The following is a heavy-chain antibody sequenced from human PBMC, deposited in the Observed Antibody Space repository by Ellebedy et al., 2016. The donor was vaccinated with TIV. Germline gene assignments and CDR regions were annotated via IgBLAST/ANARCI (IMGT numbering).Heavy chain of an antibody. CDR1: GFTLSTYA. CDR3: AREREGTSGISRGFAFDI. D-gene: IGHD3-3*01. Sequence: GGSLRLXCAASGFTLSTYAMTWVRQAPGKGLEWVANINQDGGDKNYVDSVKGRFTVSRDNAKTSLYLQMNSLRAEDTAVYYCAREREGTSGISRGFAFDIWGQGTVVTVSS. CDR2: INQDGGDK. J-gene: IGHJ3*02. V-gene: IGHV3-7*01.